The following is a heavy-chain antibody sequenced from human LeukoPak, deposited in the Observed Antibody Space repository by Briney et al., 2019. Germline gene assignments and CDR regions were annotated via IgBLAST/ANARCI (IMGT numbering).Heavy chain of an antibody. CDR3: ARIRPPDAFDI. V-gene: IGHV6-1*01. CDR1: GDSVSSNTAV. Sequence: SQTLSLTCAISGDSVSSNTAVWNWIRQSPSRGLEWLGRTYYRSKWSTDYALSLRGRIRINADTSKNQFSLLLNSVTPDDTAVYYCARIRPPDAFDIWGQGTVVTVSS. J-gene: IGHJ3*02. CDR2: TYYRSKWST.